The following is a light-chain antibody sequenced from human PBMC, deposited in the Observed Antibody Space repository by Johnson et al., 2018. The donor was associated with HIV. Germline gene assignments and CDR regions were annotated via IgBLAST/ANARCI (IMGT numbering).Light chain of an antibody. CDR2: DNN. Sequence: QSVLTQPPSMSAAPGQKVTISCSGSSSNIGNNYVSWYQQLPGTAPKLLIYDNNKRPSGIPDRFSGSKSGTSATLDITGLQTGDEADYYCGTWDSSLSARYVFGTGTKVTVL. CDR1: SSNIGNNY. V-gene: IGLV1-51*01. CDR3: GTWDSSLSARYV. J-gene: IGLJ1*01.